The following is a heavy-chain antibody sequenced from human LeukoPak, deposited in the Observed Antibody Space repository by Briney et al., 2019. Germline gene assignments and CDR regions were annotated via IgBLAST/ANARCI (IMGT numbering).Heavy chain of an antibody. J-gene: IGHJ6*03. CDR2: INYSGST. V-gene: IGHV4-34*01. CDR3: ARGQGGSSWPYYYYYYMDV. D-gene: IGHD6-13*01. CDR1: GGSISSYY. Sequence: PSETLSLTCTVSGGSISSYYWSWIRQPPGKGLEWIGEINYSGSTNYNPSLKSRVTISADTSKNQFSLKLSSVTAADTAVYYCARGQGGSSWPYYYYYYMDVWGEGTTVTVSS.